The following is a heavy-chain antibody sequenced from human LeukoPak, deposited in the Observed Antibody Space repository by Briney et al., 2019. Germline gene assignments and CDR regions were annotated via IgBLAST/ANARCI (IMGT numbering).Heavy chain of an antibody. J-gene: IGHJ4*02. V-gene: IGHV3-23*01. D-gene: IGHD6-19*01. Sequence: GGSLRLSCAASGFTFTSYAMSWVRHAPGKGLEWVSAISGSGGSTYYADSVKGRFTISRDNSKNTLYLQMNSLRAEDTAVYYCAKPGDSSGWYYFDYWGQGTLVTVSS. CDR3: AKPGDSSGWYYFDY. CDR1: GFTFTSYA. CDR2: ISGSGGST.